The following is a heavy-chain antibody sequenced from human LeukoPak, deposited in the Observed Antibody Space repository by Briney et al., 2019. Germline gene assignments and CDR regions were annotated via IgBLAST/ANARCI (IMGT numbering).Heavy chain of an antibody. CDR1: EFTFSSYA. CDR3: AKDRYYYGSGSSDAFDI. CDR2: ISGSGGST. D-gene: IGHD3-10*01. Sequence: GGSLRLSCAASEFTFSSYAMSWVRQAPGKGLEWVSDISGSGGSTYYADSVKGRFTISRDNSKNTLYLQMNSLRAEDTAVYYCAKDRYYYGSGSSDAFDIWGQGTMVTVSS. V-gene: IGHV3-23*01. J-gene: IGHJ3*02.